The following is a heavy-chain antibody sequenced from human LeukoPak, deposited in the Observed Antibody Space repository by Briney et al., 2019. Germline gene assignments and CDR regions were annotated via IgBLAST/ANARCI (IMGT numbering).Heavy chain of an antibody. CDR1: GGSISSSSYY. V-gene: IGHV4-39*07. CDR2: IYYSGNT. D-gene: IGHD2-15*01. J-gene: IGHJ4*02. Sequence: SESLSLTCTVSGGSISSSSYYWGWIRQPPGKGLEWIGTIYYSGNTYYNSSLKSRVTISVDTSESQFSLNLSSVTAADTAVYYCARDSATYCSGGSCYNFFDYWGQGTLVTVSS. CDR3: ARDSATYCSGGSCYNFFDY.